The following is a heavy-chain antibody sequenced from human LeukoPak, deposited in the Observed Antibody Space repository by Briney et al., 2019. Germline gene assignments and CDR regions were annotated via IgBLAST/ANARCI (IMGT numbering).Heavy chain of an antibody. CDR3: ARGSDTVVDHDAFDI. J-gene: IGHJ3*02. CDR1: GFTFSSFG. V-gene: IGHV3-30*03. Sequence: GRSLRLSCAASGFTFSSFGMHWVRQAPGKGLEWVAVISYDGSNKYYADSVKGRFTISRDNSKNTLYLQMNSLRAEDTAVYYCARGSDTVVDHDAFDIWGQGTMVTVSS. CDR2: ISYDGSNK. D-gene: IGHD4-23*01.